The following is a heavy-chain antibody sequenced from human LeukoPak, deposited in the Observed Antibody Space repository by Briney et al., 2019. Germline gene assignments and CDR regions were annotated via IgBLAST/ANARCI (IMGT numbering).Heavy chain of an antibody. J-gene: IGHJ4*02. CDR1: GFTFSSYA. CDR3: AKDRFDSSSWGSFDY. CDR2: ISGSGGSK. D-gene: IGHD6-13*01. Sequence: GGPLRLSCAASGFTFSSYAMSWVRQAPGKGLEWVSAISGSGGSKYYADSVKGRFTISRDNSKNTLYLQMNSLRAEDTAVYYCAKDRFDSSSWGSFDYWGQGTLVTVSS. V-gene: IGHV3-23*01.